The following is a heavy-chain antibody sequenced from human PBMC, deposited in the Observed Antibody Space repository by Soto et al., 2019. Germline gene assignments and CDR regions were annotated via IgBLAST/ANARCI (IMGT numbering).Heavy chain of an antibody. Sequence: QVQLVQSGAEVKKPGSSVKASCKASGGTFSSYAISWVRQAPGQGLEWMGGIIPFFGTANYAQKFQGRVTITADESTSTAYMELSSLRSEDTAVYYCARYRYGYSYFDYWGQGTLVTVSS. CDR3: ARYRYGYSYFDY. J-gene: IGHJ4*02. CDR1: GGTFSSYA. CDR2: IIPFFGTA. V-gene: IGHV1-69*12. D-gene: IGHD5-18*01.